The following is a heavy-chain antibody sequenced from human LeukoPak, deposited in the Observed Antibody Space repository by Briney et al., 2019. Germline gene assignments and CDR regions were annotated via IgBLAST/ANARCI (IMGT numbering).Heavy chain of an antibody. CDR3: ARGGIAAASGFDY. J-gene: IGHJ4*02. V-gene: IGHV1-69*04. D-gene: IGHD6-13*01. CDR2: IIPILGIA. Sequence: ASVKVSCKTSGYTFTSYDIHWVRQAPGQGLGWMGRIIPILGIANYAQKFQGRVTITADKSTSTAYMELSSLRSEDTAVYYCARGGIAAASGFDYWGQGTLVTVSS. CDR1: GYTFTSYD.